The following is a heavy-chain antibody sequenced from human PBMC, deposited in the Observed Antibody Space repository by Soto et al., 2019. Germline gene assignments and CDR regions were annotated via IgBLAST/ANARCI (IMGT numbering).Heavy chain of an antibody. V-gene: IGHV3-23*01. D-gene: IGHD1-26*01. J-gene: IGHJ6*03. CDR2: ISGSGGST. CDR1: GFTFSSYA. Sequence: GGSLRLSCAASGFTFSSYAMSWVRQAPGKGLEWVSAISGSGGSTYYADSVKGRFTISRDNSKNTLYLQMNSLRAEDTAVYYCAKALWDYYYYYMDVWGKGTTVTVSS. CDR3: AKALWDYYYYYMDV.